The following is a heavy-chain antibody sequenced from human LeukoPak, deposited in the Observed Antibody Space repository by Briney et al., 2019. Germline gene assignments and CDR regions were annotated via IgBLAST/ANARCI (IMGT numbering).Heavy chain of an antibody. CDR2: IYYSGST. D-gene: IGHD4-17*01. CDR1: GGSISSGGYY. Sequence: SSQTLSLTCTVSGGSISSGGYYWSWIRQHPGKGLEWIGYIYYSGSTYYNPSLKSRVTISVDTSKNQFSLKLSSVTAADTAVYYCARDDYGDYGGAFDIWGQGTMVTVSS. J-gene: IGHJ3*02. CDR3: ARDDYGDYGGAFDI. V-gene: IGHV4-31*03.